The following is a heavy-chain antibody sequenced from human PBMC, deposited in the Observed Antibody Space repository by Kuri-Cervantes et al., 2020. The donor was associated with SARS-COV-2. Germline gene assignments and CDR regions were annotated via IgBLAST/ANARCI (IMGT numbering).Heavy chain of an antibody. CDR2: IYYSASGST. D-gene: IGHD3-22*01. CDR1: GGSISTSSYY. CDR3: ARHMARGSGYLYYFDH. V-gene: IGHV4-39*07. Sequence: SETLSLTCTVSGGSISTSSYYWAWVRQPPGKGLEWIGSIYYSASGSTYYNPSLKSRVTISIDTSKNQFSLKLSSVTAADTAVYYCARHMARGSGYLYYFDHWGQGTLVTVSS. J-gene: IGHJ4*02.